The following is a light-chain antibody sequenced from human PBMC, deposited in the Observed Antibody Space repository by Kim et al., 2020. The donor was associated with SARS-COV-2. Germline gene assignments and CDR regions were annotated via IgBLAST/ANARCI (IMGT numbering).Light chain of an antibody. Sequence: DIVMTQSPDSLAVSLGERATINCKSSQSVLYSSNNKNYLAWYQQKPGQPPKLLIYWASTRESGVPDRFSGSGSGTDFTLTISSLQAEDVAVYYCQQYYNPSEYTFGQGTKLEI. V-gene: IGKV4-1*01. CDR1: QSVLYSSNNKNY. CDR2: WAS. CDR3: QQYYNPSEYT. J-gene: IGKJ2*01.